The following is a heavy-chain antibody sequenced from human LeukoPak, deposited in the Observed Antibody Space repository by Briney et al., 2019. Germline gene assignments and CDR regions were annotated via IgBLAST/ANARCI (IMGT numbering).Heavy chain of an antibody. Sequence: SETLSLTCTVSGGSISSYYWSWIRQPAGKGLEWIGRIYTSGSTNYNPSLKSRVTMSVDTSKNQFSLKLSSVTAADTAVYYCARGLWYSSSSPYFDYWGQGTLVTVSS. J-gene: IGHJ4*02. CDR1: GGSISSYY. CDR2: IYTSGST. V-gene: IGHV4-4*07. CDR3: ARGLWYSSSSPYFDY. D-gene: IGHD6-13*01.